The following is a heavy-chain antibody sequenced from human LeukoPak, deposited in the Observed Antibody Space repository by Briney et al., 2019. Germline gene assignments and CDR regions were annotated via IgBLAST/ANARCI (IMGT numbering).Heavy chain of an antibody. D-gene: IGHD4-17*01. Sequence: GSLRLSCVTSGFSFSSYWMSWVRQAPGKGLEWIGEINHSGYTNDSPSLKSRVTLSIDTSRKQFSLNLRSVTVADTGIYYCTRMTTGHDYWGQGTLVTVSS. CDR1: GFSFSSYW. CDR3: TRMTTGHDY. J-gene: IGHJ4*02. V-gene: IGHV4-4*02. CDR2: INHSGYT.